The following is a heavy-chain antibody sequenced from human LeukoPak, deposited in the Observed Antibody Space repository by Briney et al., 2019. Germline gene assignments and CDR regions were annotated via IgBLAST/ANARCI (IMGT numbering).Heavy chain of an antibody. J-gene: IGHJ6*02. CDR3: ARAYRGGYGMDV. V-gene: IGHV4-39*07. CDR2: IYYSGST. D-gene: IGHD3-10*01. CDR1: GGSISSSSYY. Sequence: SETLSLTCTVSGGSISSSSYYWGWIRQPPGKGLEWIGSIYYSGSTYYNPSLKSRVTISVDTSKNQFSLKLSSVTAADTAVYYCARAYRGGYGMDVWGQGTTVTVSS.